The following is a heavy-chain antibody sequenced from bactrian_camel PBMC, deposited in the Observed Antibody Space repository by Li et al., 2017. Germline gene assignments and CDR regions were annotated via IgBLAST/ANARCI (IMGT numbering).Heavy chain of an antibody. V-gene: IGHV3S68*01. CDR3: AATSGWVLSRRPSDFQY. CDR2: LGRAGLI. J-gene: IGHJ4*01. CDR1: GYSSSEYC. D-gene: IGHD5*01. Sequence: HVQLVESGGGLVQVGGSPRLSCRVVSGYSSSEYCLGWFRQAPGHEREGIAHLGRAGLITYVDSVKGRFTISHDVAKNILYLDMKNLKPDDTAMYYCAATSGWVLSRRPSDFQYWGQGTQVTVS.